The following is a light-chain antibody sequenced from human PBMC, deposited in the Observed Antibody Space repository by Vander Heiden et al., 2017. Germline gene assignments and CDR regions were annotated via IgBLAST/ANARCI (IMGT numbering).Light chain of an antibody. J-gene: IGKJ4*01. V-gene: IGKV1-39*01. Sequence: DIHMTQSPSSLPASVGDRVTITCRASQSISSYLNWYQQKPGKAPKLLIYAASSLQSGVPSRFSGSGSGTDFTLTISSLQPEDFATYYCQQSYSTPLLTFGGGTKVEIK. CDR1: QSISSY. CDR3: QQSYSTPLLT. CDR2: AAS.